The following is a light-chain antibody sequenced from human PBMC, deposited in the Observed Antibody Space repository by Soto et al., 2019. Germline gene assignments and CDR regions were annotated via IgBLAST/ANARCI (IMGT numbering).Light chain of an antibody. Sequence: QSALTQPPSASGSPGQSVTIPCTGSSSDVGTYNYVSWYQQHPGKAPKVLIYDVSQRPSGVPDRFSGSKSGNTASLTVSGLQAEDEADYYCTSYGGSDTLIFGGGTKLTVL. V-gene: IGLV2-8*01. CDR1: SSDVGTYNY. CDR3: TSYGGSDTLI. CDR2: DVS. J-gene: IGLJ2*01.